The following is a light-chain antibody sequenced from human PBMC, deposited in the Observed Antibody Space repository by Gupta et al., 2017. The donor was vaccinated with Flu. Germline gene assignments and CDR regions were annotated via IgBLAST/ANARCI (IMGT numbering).Light chain of an antibody. CDR2: LAS. CDR1: QSLLHVSGYNC. V-gene: IGKV2-28*01. CDR3: MQSLQPPPT. J-gene: IGKJ2*01. Sequence: DLVLTQSPLSLPVTPAEPASISCRSSQSLLHVSGYNCLDWYVQKPGQSPQLLIYLASRRASGVPDRFSGSGSGSDFTLKISTVEAEDVGIYYCMQSLQPPPTFGQGTKLEIK.